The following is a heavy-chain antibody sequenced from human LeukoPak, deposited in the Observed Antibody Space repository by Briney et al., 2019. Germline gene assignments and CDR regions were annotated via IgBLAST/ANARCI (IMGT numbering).Heavy chain of an antibody. D-gene: IGHD5-12*01. Sequence: GGSLRLSCAASGFTFSRDWMHWVRQAPGKGLQWVSAITGSGGSTYYAESVKGRFTMSRDNPKNTLYLRMNGLRPEDTAVYYCATLPRGPTGYVGYGGEDYWGQGTLVTVSS. CDR1: GFTFSRDW. CDR2: ITGSGGST. V-gene: IGHV3-23*01. CDR3: ATLPRGPTGYVGYGGEDY. J-gene: IGHJ4*02.